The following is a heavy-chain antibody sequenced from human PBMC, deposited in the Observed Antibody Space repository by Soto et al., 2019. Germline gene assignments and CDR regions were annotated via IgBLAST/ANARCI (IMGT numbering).Heavy chain of an antibody. CDR2: IRQDGVSQ. CDR1: GFSFTRYW. CDR3: AKGESGSLDAFDI. V-gene: IGHV3-7*03. D-gene: IGHD1-26*01. Sequence: GGSLRLACVVSGFSFTRYWMSWGRQARGEGVEWLVNIRQDGVSQYYADFVKGRFDISRDNAKNSLYLQMNSLRAEDTALYYCAKGESGSLDAFDIWGQGTMVTVSS. J-gene: IGHJ3*02.